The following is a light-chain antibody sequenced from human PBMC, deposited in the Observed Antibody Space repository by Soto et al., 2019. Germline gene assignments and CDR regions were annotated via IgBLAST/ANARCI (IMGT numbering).Light chain of an antibody. CDR2: EGS. J-gene: IGLJ2*01. CDR1: SSDVGSYNL. Sequence: QSVLTQPASVSGSPGQSITISSTGTSSDVGSYNLVSWYQQHPGKAPKLMIYEGSKRPSGVSNRFSGSKSGNTASLTISGLQAEDEADYYCCSYAGSSTSVFGGGTKLTVL. V-gene: IGLV2-23*01. CDR3: CSYAGSSTSV.